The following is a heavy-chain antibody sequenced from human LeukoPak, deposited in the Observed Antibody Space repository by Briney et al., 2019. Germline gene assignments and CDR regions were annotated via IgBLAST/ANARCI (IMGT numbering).Heavy chain of an antibody. Sequence: ASVTVSCKASGYTFTSYGISWVRQAPGQGREWMGWISAYNGNTNYAKKLQGRVTMTTDTSTSTAYMGLSSLRSDDTAVYYCARDGMVTGTSPYYGMDVWGQGTTVTVSS. CDR3: ARDGMVTGTSPYYGMDV. D-gene: IGHD1-1*01. CDR1: GYTFTSYG. V-gene: IGHV1-18*01. CDR2: ISAYNGNT. J-gene: IGHJ6*02.